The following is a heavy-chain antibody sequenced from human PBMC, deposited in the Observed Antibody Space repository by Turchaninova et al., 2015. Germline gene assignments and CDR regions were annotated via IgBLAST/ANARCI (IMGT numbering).Heavy chain of an antibody. J-gene: IGHJ4*02. CDR1: GYTFTSYA. CDR2: VNAGNCNP. Sequence: QVQLVQSGAEVKKPGASVKVSCKASGYTFTSYAMHWVGQAPGQRLEWVGWVNAGNCNPKYSQTFQGRVTITSDPSGSTAYMELSSLRSEDTAVYYCARVNQYSSGWYGTLDYWGQGTLVTVSS. CDR3: ARVNQYSSGWYGTLDY. D-gene: IGHD6-19*01. V-gene: IGHV1-3*01.